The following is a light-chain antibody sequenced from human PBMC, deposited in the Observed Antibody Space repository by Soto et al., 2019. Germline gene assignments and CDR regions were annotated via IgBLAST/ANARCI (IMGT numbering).Light chain of an antibody. CDR2: WAS. CDR1: QSVLHSSNKKNY. V-gene: IGKV4-1*01. CDR3: QRYGTNPPYT. Sequence: DIVMTQSPDSLAVSLGERATINCKSRQSVLHSSNKKNYLAWYQQKPGQPTKLLIYWASTRESGVPDRFSGSGSGTDFTLTINNLQAEDWAVAYGQRYGTNPPYTFDQGTKLEFK. J-gene: IGKJ2*01.